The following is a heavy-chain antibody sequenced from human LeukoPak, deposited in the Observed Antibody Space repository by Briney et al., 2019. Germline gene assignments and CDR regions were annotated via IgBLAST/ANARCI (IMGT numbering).Heavy chain of an antibody. J-gene: IGHJ6*02. D-gene: IGHD3-22*01. Sequence: GRSLRLSCAASGFTFSSYGMHWVRQAPGKGLEWVSSISGLGGSTYYADSVKGRFTISRDNSKNTLYLHMNRLRAEDSAVYYCARGDFYDPQGMDVWGQGTTVTVSS. V-gene: IGHV3-23*01. CDR2: ISGLGGST. CDR3: ARGDFYDPQGMDV. CDR1: GFTFSSYG.